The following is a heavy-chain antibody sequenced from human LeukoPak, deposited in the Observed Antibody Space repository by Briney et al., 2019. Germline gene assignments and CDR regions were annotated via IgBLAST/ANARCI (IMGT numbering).Heavy chain of an antibody. CDR3: ARGDSSRVPPDYYYYYMDV. Sequence: GGSLRLSCAASGFTFSSYWMHWVRQAPGKGLVWVSRINSDGSSTSYADSVKGRFTISRDNAKDTLYLQMNSLRAEDTAVYYCARGDSSRVPPDYYYYYMDVWGKGTTVTVSS. V-gene: IGHV3-74*01. D-gene: IGHD2-15*01. J-gene: IGHJ6*03. CDR2: INSDGSST. CDR1: GFTFSSYW.